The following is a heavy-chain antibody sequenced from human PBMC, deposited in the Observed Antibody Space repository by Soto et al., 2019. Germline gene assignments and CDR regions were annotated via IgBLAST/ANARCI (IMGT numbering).Heavy chain of an antibody. CDR2: IYHSGST. CDR3: ARLVVVVVAATDEAPYNWFDP. J-gene: IGHJ5*02. CDR1: GYSISSGYY. Sequence: SETLSLTCAVSGYSISSGYYWGWIRQPPGKGLEWIGSIYHSGSTYHNPSLKSRVTISVDTSKNQFSLKLSSVTAADTAVYYCARLVVVVVAATDEAPYNWFDPWGQGTLVTVCS. V-gene: IGHV4-38-2*01. D-gene: IGHD2-15*01.